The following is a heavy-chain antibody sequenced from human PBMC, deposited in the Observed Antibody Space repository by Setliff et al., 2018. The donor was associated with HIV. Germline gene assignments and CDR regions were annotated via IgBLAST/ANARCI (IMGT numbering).Heavy chain of an antibody. D-gene: IGHD2-2*01. CDR2: IKQDGSEK. V-gene: IGHV3-7*03. J-gene: IGHJ5*02. CDR1: RFIFSSYW. CDR3: ARASLGWFDP. Sequence: PGGSLRLSCAASRFIFSSYWMSWVRQAPGKGLEWVANIKQDGSEKYFVDSVKGRFTISRDHAKNSLYLQMNSLRAEDTAVYYCARASLGWFDPWGQGTLVTVSS.